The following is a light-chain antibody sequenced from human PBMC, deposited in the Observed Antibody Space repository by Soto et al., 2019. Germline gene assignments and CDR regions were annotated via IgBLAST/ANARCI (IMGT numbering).Light chain of an antibody. V-gene: IGKV1-39*01. Sequence: DIQMTQSPSSLSASVGDRVTISCRAGQSISTYLNWYQQKPGTAPRLLIYSASSVKTGVPPRFSGSGSGRDFTLTISSLRPEEIATYFCQQSYTSPPWTFGQGTKVEIK. CDR3: QQSYTSPPWT. CDR2: SAS. J-gene: IGKJ1*01. CDR1: QSISTY.